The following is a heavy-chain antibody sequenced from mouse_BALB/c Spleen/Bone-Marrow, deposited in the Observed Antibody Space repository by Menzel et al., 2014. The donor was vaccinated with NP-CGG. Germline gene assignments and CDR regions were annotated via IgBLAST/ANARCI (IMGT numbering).Heavy chain of an antibody. V-gene: IGHV5-12*02. CDR2: ITKGGGST. CDR1: GLTFSDYY. CDR3: ARQLAYAMDY. J-gene: IGHJ4*01. Sequence: EVQVAESGGGLVQPGASLKLSCATSGLTFSDYYMYWVRQTPEKRLEWVAYITKGGGSTYYPDIVKGRFTISRDNAKNTLYLQMSRLKSEDTAMYYCARQLAYAMDYWGQGTSVTVSS. D-gene: IGHD4-1*01.